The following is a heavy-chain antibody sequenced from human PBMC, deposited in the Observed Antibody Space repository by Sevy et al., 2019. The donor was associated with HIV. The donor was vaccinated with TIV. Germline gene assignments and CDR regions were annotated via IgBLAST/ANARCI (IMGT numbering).Heavy chain of an antibody. V-gene: IGHV5-51*01. CDR1: GYSFATYW. CDR3: ARGARGTLPSFYYYTLNV. CDR2: IYPDDSDT. Sequence: GESLKISCKGSGYSFATYWIAWVRQMPGKGLEWMGIIYPDDSDTRYSHSFQGQVTISADKSISTAYLQWSTLKAYDTAKYYCARGARGTLPSFYYYTLNVWGQGTTVTVSS. J-gene: IGHJ6*02. D-gene: IGHD1-1*01.